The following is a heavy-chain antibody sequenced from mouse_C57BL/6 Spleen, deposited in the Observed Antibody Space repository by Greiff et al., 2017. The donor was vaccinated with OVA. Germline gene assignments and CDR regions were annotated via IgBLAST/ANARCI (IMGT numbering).Heavy chain of an antibody. CDR1: GYTFTSYG. D-gene: IGHD1-1*01. Sequence: VKLVESGAELARPGASVKLSCKASGYTFTSYGISWVKQRTGQGLEWIGEIYPRSGNTYYNEKFKGKATLTADKSSSTAYMELRSLTSEDSAVYFCAREGYYGSSYRAMDYWGQGTSVTVSS. V-gene: IGHV1-81*01. CDR2: IYPRSGNT. CDR3: AREGYYGSSYRAMDY. J-gene: IGHJ4*01.